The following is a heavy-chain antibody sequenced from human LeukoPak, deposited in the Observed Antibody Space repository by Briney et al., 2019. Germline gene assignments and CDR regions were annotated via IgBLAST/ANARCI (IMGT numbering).Heavy chain of an antibody. CDR1: GGSINNYY. D-gene: IGHD4-23*01. V-gene: IGHV4-59*01. CDR3: ARHRSDTGGKKGVNWFDP. CDR2: IYFSGTT. Sequence: SETLSLTCSVSGGSINNYYWSWIRQPPGKGLEWLGNIYFSGTTDYNSSLKSRLTILVDTFKNQLSLNLQSVTAADTATYYCARHRSDTGGKKGVNWFDPWGQGTLVTVSS. J-gene: IGHJ5*02.